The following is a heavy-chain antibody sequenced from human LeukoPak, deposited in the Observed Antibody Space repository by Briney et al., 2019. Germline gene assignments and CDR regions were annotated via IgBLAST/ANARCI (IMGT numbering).Heavy chain of an antibody. CDR2: VGSSGTST. CDR1: GFIFSSYA. J-gene: IGHJ4*02. D-gene: IGHD2-15*01. CDR3: AKDRSSGGSCYNF. Sequence: GGSLRLSCAASGFIFSSYAMTWVRQAPGKGLEWVSTVGSSGTSTYYADSVKGRFTISRDNSNNALYLQMNSLRAEDTAVYYCAKDRSSGGSCYNFWGQGTLVTVSS. V-gene: IGHV3-23*01.